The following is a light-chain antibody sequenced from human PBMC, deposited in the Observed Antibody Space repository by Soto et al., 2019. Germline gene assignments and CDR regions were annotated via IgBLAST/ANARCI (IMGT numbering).Light chain of an antibody. Sequence: QSVLTQPPSVSGAPGQRVTISCTGSSSNIGAGYDVHWYQHLPGAAPKLLIYGNNNRPSGVPDRFSGSKSATSASLAITGLQAEDEADYYCCSFAGNYIYVFGTGTKVTVL. V-gene: IGLV1-40*01. CDR1: SSNIGAGYD. J-gene: IGLJ1*01. CDR2: GNN. CDR3: CSFAGNYIYV.